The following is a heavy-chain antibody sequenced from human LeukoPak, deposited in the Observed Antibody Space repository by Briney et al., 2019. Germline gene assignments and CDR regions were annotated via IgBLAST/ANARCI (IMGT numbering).Heavy chain of an antibody. J-gene: IGHJ4*02. CDR2: IHPGDSSA. D-gene: IGHD1-26*01. Sequence: GESLKISCKASGYSFTSYLIAWVRQMPGKGLEWMGIIHPGDSSARYSPSFQGQVTISADKSISTAYLQWSSLKASDTAMYYCARRWAFDYWGQGTLVTVSS. CDR3: ARRWAFDY. V-gene: IGHV5-51*01. CDR1: GYSFTSYL.